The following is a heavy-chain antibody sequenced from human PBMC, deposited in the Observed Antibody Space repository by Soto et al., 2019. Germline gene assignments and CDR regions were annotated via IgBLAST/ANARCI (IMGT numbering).Heavy chain of an antibody. CDR1: GFTFSSYA. D-gene: IGHD6-6*01. CDR2: ISGISGST. Sequence: EVQLLQSGGGLVQPGGSLRLSCAASGFTFSSYAMSWVRQAPGKGLEWVSAISGISGSTYYADSLEGRFTISRDNSKNTLYLQMNSLRAEDTAVYYCAKDLGGRLFPREYNSSPMAPVYFDYWGQGTLVTVSS. V-gene: IGHV3-23*01. CDR3: AKDLGGRLFPREYNSSPMAPVYFDY. J-gene: IGHJ4*02.